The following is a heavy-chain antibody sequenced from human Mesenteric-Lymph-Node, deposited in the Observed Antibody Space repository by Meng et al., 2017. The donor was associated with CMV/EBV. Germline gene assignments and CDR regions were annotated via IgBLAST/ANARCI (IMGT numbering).Heavy chain of an antibody. V-gene: IGHV1-2*06. CDR1: GYTFTDSY. CDR3: ARGLGEQQLSPDY. J-gene: IGHJ4*02. D-gene: IGHD3-16*01. Sequence: KAFGYTFTDSYIHWVRQAPGQGFEWMGRVNPSNGATPYAQKFQGRVTMTRDTSINTSYMELRTLGSDDTAVYYCARGLGEQQLSPDYWGQGTLVTVSS. CDR2: VNPSNGAT.